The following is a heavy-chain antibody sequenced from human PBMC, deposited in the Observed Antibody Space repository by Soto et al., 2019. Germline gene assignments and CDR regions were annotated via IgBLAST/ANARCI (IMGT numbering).Heavy chain of an antibody. J-gene: IGHJ3*02. Sequence: SETLSLTCTVSGGSISSSSYYWGWIRQPPGKGLEWIGSIYYSGSTYYNPSLKSRVTISVDTSKNQFSLKLSSVTAADTAVYYWAGHRFGGDSGDAFDIWGQGTMVTVSS. CDR1: GGSISSSSYY. CDR2: IYYSGST. CDR3: AGHRFGGDSGDAFDI. D-gene: IGHD3-10*01. V-gene: IGHV4-39*01.